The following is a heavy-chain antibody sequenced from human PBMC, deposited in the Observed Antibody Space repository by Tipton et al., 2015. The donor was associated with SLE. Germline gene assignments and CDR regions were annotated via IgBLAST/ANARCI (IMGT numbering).Heavy chain of an antibody. V-gene: IGHV4-34*01. CDR1: GGSFSGYY. Sequence: TLSLTCAVYGGSFSGYYWSWIRQPPGKGLEWIGEINHSGSTNYNPSLKSRVTISIDTSKNQFSLKVSFVTAADTAVYYCARGRYCSSTSCSYYFDYWGQGTLVTVSS. J-gene: IGHJ4*02. CDR3: ARGRYCSSTSCSYYFDY. D-gene: IGHD2-2*01. CDR2: INHSGST.